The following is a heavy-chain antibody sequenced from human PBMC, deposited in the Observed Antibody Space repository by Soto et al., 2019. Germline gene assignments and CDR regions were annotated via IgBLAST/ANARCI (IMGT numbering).Heavy chain of an antibody. CDR1: GFTFSSYS. CDR3: ARDSYYHSSSGYYVFDY. CDR2: ISSSSSYI. D-gene: IGHD3-22*01. J-gene: IGHJ4*02. V-gene: IGHV3-21*01. Sequence: PGGSLRLSCAASGFTFSSYSMNWVRQAPGKGLEWVSSISSSSSYIYYADSVKGRFTISRDNAKNSLYLQMNSLRAEDTAVYYCARDSYYHSSSGYYVFDYWGQGTLVTVSS.